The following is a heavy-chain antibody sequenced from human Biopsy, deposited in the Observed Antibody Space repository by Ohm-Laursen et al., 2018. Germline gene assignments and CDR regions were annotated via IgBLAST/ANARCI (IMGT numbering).Heavy chain of an antibody. D-gene: IGHD3-22*01. V-gene: IGHV3-48*03. J-gene: IGHJ4*02. CDR1: GFTFNTYE. CDR2: MSYSGNTI. Sequence: GSLRLSCTASGFTFNTYEMNWVRQAPGKGLEWVSYMSYSGNTIYYADSVKGRFTISRDNAKNSLYLQMTNLRAEDTAVYYCARGSHYYDGSGFYSFDNWGQGTLVTVSS. CDR3: ARGSHYYDGSGFYSFDN.